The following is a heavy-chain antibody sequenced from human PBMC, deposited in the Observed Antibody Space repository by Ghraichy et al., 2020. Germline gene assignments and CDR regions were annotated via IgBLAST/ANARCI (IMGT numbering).Heavy chain of an antibody. V-gene: IGHV3-73*01. CDR3: TRPSGGDYGDYLDAFDI. CDR1: GFTFSGSA. CDR2: IRSKANRYAT. J-gene: IGHJ3*02. D-gene: IGHD4-17*01. Sequence: GGSLRLSCAASGFTFSGSAMHWVRQASGKGLEWVGRIRSKANRYATTYAASVKGRFTISRDDSKNTAYLQMNSLKTEDTAVYYCTRPSGGDYGDYLDAFDIWDQGTMVTVSS.